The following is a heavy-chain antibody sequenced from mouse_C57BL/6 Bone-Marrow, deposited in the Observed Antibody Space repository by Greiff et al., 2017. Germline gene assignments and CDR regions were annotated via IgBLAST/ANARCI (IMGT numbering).Heavy chain of an antibody. CDR3: ARDRHYGNPHYFDY. J-gene: IGHJ2*01. CDR1: GYSITSGYY. V-gene: IGHV3-6*01. Sequence: ESGPGLVKPSQSLSLTCSVTGYSITSGYYWNWIRQFPGNKLEWMGYISYDGSNNYNPSLKNRISITRDTSKNQFFLKLNSVTTEDTATYYCARDRHYGNPHYFDYWGQGTTLTVSS. D-gene: IGHD2-1*01. CDR2: ISYDGSN.